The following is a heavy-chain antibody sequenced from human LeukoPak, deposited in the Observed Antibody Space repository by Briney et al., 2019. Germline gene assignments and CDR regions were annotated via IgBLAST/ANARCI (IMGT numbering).Heavy chain of an antibody. Sequence: ASVKVSCKASGYTFTSCYIHWVRQAHGQGLEWMGVFNPNTGRPTYAQKFQGRVTMTSDTSTNTVYMEFSSLRSEDTAVYYCARGGYYYDSGSYYNHFDYWGQGTLVTVSS. V-gene: IGHV1-46*01. J-gene: IGHJ4*02. CDR2: FNPNTGRP. CDR1: GYTFTSCY. D-gene: IGHD3-10*01. CDR3: ARGGYYYDSGSYYNHFDY.